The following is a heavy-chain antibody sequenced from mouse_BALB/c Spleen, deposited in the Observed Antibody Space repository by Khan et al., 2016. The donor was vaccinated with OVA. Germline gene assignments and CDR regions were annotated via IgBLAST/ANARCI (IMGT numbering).Heavy chain of an antibody. V-gene: IGHV1S137*01. D-gene: IGHD2-3*01. CDR3: TGPAYDGYYDY. CDR2: ISTYSGNT. CDR1: GYTFTDYS. Sequence: QVQLQQSGPELVRPGVSVKISCKGSGYTFTDYSMHWVKQSHAKSLEWIGLISTYSGNTNYRQKFKGKATMTVDKSSSTAYMELVRLTSEDSAMYYGTGPAYDGYYDYWGQGTTLTVSS. J-gene: IGHJ2*01.